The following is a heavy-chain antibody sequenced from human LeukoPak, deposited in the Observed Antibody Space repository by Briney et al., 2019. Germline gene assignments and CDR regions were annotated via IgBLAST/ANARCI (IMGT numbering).Heavy chain of an antibody. CDR3: ARGPYGDYPEDY. J-gene: IGHJ4*02. D-gene: IGHD4-17*01. CDR1: GYTFTGYY. Sequence: ASVKVSCTASGYTFTGYYMHWVRQAPGQGLEWMGRINPNSGGTNYAQKFQGRVTMTRDTSISTAYMELSRLRPDDTAVYYCARGPYGDYPEDYWGQGTLVTVSS. V-gene: IGHV1-2*06. CDR2: INPNSGGT.